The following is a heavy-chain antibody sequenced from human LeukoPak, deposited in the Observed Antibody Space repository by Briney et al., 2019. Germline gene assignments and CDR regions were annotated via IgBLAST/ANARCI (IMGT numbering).Heavy chain of an antibody. CDR3: ARRESGSNAFHI. V-gene: IGHV4-4*07. J-gene: IGHJ3*02. CDR1: GGSISNYD. CDR2: IYSSGST. D-gene: IGHD3-10*01. Sequence: SETLSLTCTVSGGSISNYDWSWIWQPVGKGLEWIGRIYSSGSTDSNPSLKSRVTMSIGTSKNQFSLKLASVTAADTAVYYCARRESGSNAFHIWGQGTMVTVSS.